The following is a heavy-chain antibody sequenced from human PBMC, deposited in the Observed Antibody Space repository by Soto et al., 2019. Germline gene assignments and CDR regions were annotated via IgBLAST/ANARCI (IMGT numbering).Heavy chain of an antibody. CDR2: IYPGDSDT. CDR3: ARHGYSYGRDYYYYYYQAV. CDR1: GDSLSTYW. J-gene: IGHJ6*03. Sequence: PGESLKISCKGSGDSLSTYWIGWVRHMPGKGLEWMGIIYPGDSDTRYSPSFQGQVTISADKSISTAYLQWSSLKASDTAMYYCARHGYSYGRDYYYYYYQAVWGKGTTVTVSS. V-gene: IGHV5-51*01. D-gene: IGHD5-18*01.